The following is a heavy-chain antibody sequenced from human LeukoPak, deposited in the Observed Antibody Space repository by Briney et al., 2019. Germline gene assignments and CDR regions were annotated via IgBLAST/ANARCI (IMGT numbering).Heavy chain of an antibody. CDR1: GFTFSDFA. D-gene: IGHD3-10*01. Sequence: GGSLRLSCVGSGFTFSDFALQWVRQAPGKGLEWVAVISYDSSNKYYAESVKGRFTISRDNSRNTMFLQMNSLRPEDTGVYYCARDVRAFNLIRGVIAYWGQGALVTVSS. J-gene: IGHJ4*02. CDR2: ISYDSSNK. CDR3: ARDVRAFNLIRGVIAY. V-gene: IGHV3-30*04.